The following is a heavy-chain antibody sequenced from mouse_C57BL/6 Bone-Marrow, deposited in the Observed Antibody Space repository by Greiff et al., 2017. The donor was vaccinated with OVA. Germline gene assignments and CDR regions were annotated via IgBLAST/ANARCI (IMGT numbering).Heavy chain of an antibody. CDR3: ARGTAQATFWFAY. CDR1: GYTFTSYW. Sequence: QVQLQQPGAELVRPGSSVKLSCKASGYTFTSYWMHWVKQRPIQGLEWIGNIDPSDSETHYNQKFKDKVTLTVDKSSSTAYMQLSSLTSEDSAVYYCARGTAQATFWFAYWGQGTLVTVSA. V-gene: IGHV1-52*01. D-gene: IGHD3-2*02. J-gene: IGHJ3*01. CDR2: IDPSDSET.